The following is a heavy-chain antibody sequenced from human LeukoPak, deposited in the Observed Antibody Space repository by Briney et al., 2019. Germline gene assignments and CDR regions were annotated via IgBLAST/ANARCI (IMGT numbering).Heavy chain of an antibody. CDR2: IYPGDSRT. CDR3: ACRDLHSTLSGP. J-gene: IGHJ5*02. CDR1: GYTFTNYW. Sequence: GVSLQISCQGFGYTFTNYWIGWVRPLPGKGLEWMGVIYPGDSRTRYSPSFQGQVTISADKSLSTAYLQWNSLKASDTAMYYCACRDLHSTLSGPWGQGTLVTVSS. D-gene: IGHD5-18*01. V-gene: IGHV5-51*01.